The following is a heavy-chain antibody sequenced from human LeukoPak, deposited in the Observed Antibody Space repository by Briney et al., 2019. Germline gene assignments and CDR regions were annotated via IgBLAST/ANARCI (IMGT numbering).Heavy chain of an antibody. CDR3: ARDSGSYKPNDAFDI. CDR2: INHSGST. V-gene: IGHV4-34*01. J-gene: IGHJ3*02. Sequence: SETLSLTCAVYGGSFSGYYWSWMRQPPGKGLEWIGEINHSGSTNYNPSLKSRVTISVDTSKNQFSLKLSSVTAADTAVYYCARDSGSYKPNDAFDIWGQGTMVTVSS. CDR1: GGSFSGYY. D-gene: IGHD1-26*01.